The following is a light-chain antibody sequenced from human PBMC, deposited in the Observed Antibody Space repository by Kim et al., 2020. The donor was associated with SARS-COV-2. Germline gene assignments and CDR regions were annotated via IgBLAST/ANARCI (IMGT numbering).Light chain of an antibody. CDR2: VNSDGSH. CDR3: QTWDSGPWV. V-gene: IGLV4-69*01. Sequence: SVKLTCTLSSGHSTYAIAWHQQQPEKGPRYLMKVNSDGSHSKGDGIPDRFSGSSSGAERYLTISSLHSEDEADYYCQTWDSGPWVFGGGTKLTVL. J-gene: IGLJ3*02. CDR1: SGHSTYA.